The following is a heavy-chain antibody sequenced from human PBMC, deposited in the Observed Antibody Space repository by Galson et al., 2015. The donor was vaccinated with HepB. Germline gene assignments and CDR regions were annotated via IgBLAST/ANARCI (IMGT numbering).Heavy chain of an antibody. CDR1: GFTFSSYW. CDR3: ARDGWGSSSHNWFDP. V-gene: IGHV3-7*03. CDR2: IKQDGSEK. D-gene: IGHD6-6*01. Sequence: SLRLSCATSGFTFSSYWMSWVRQAPGKGLEWVANIKQDGSEKYYVDSVEGRVTIFRDNAKNLLYLQMNSLRAEDTAVYYCARDGWGSSSHNWFDPWGQGTLVIVSS. J-gene: IGHJ5*02.